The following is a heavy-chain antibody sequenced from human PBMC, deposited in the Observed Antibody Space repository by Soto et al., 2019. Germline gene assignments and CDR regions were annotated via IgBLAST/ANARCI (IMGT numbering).Heavy chain of an antibody. CDR3: ARDRSYSYGRNWFDP. CDR2: INPSGGST. Sequence: AASVKVSCKASGYTFTSYYMHWVRQAPGQGLEWMGIINPSGGSTSYAQKFQDRVTMTRDTSTSTVYMELSSLRSEDTAVYYCARDRSYSYGRNWFDPWGQGTLVTVSS. D-gene: IGHD5-18*01. V-gene: IGHV1-46*01. J-gene: IGHJ5*02. CDR1: GYTFTSYY.